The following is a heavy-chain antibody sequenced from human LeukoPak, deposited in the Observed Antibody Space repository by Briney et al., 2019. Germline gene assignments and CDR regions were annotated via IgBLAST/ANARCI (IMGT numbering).Heavy chain of an antibody. CDR1: GFTFSRYA. Sequence: PGGSLRLSCAASGFTFSRYAMSWVRQAPGKGLEWVSAISGSGGSTYYADSVKGRFTISRDNSKNTLYLQMNSLRAEDTAVYYCAKRRYCSSTSCSGFDYWGQGTLVTVSS. CDR2: ISGSGGST. J-gene: IGHJ4*02. V-gene: IGHV3-23*01. D-gene: IGHD2-2*01. CDR3: AKRRYCSSTSCSGFDY.